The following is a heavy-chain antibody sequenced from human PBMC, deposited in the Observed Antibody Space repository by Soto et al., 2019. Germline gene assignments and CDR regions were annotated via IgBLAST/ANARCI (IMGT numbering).Heavy chain of an antibody. Sequence: GGSLRLSCAASGFTFSSYSMNWVRQAPGKGLEWVSSISSSSSYIYYADSVKGRFTISRDKAKNSLYLQMNSLRAEDTAVYYCARSASSSYDAFDIWGQGTMVTVSS. J-gene: IGHJ3*02. CDR2: ISSSSSYI. D-gene: IGHD6-13*01. CDR3: ARSASSSYDAFDI. CDR1: GFTFSSYS. V-gene: IGHV3-21*01.